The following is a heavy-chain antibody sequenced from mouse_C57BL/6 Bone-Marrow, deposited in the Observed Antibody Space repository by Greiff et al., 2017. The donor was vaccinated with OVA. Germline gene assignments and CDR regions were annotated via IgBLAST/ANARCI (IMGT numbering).Heavy chain of an antibody. V-gene: IGHV5-12*01. J-gene: IGHJ4*01. CDR3: ARGTTVVATWRYYAMDY. CDR2: ISNGGGST. Sequence: EVQLVESGGGLVQPGGSLKLSCAASGFTFSDYYMYWVRQTPEKRLEWVAYISNGGGSTYYPDTVKGRFTISRDNAKNTLYLQMSRLKSEDTAMYYGARGTTVVATWRYYAMDYWGQGTSVTVSS. D-gene: IGHD1-1*01. CDR1: GFTFSDYY.